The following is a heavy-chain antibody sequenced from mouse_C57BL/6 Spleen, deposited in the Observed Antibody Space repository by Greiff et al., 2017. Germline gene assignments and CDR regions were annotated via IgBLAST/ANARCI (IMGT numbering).Heavy chain of an antibody. Sequence: QVHVKQPGAELVKPGASVKLSCKASGYTLTSYWMHWVKQRPGQGLEWIGMIHPNSGSTNYNEKFTSKATLTVDKSSSTAYMQLSSLTSEDSAVYYCARRSDGSGYLYYFDYWGQGTTLTVSS. J-gene: IGHJ2*01. CDR2: IHPNSGST. CDR3: ARRSDGSGYLYYFDY. D-gene: IGHD3-2*02. CDR1: GYTLTSYW. V-gene: IGHV1-64*01.